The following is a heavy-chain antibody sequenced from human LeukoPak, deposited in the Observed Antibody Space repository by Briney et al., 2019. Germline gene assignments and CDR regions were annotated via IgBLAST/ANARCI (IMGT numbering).Heavy chain of an antibody. V-gene: IGHV3-23*01. CDR1: GFIFSSYA. CDR3: SKGGSPTSYYYGMDV. Sequence: GGSLRLSCAASGFIFSSYAMSWVRQAPGKGLEWVSAISAGSGSTYYADSVKGRFTISRDNSKNTLYLQMNSLRADDTAAYYCSKGGSPTSYYYGMDVWGQGTTVTVSS. D-gene: IGHD3-16*01. CDR2: ISAGSGST. J-gene: IGHJ6*02.